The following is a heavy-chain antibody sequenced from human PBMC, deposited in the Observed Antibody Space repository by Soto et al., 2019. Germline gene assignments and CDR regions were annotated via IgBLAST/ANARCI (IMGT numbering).Heavy chain of an antibody. CDR1: GYIFNNYA. D-gene: IGHD3-16*01. CDR2: MNGYNGHT. CDR3: ARDLSRGGFDH. Sequence: QVQLVQSGAEVKKPGASVKVSCKASGYIFNNYAISWVRQAPGQGLEWMGWMNGYNGHTKYAKKVQGRLTMTTDTSTVTAYMEPKIIRSDHTAVYYCARDLSRGGFDHWGQGTLVTVSS. V-gene: IGHV1-18*01. J-gene: IGHJ4*02.